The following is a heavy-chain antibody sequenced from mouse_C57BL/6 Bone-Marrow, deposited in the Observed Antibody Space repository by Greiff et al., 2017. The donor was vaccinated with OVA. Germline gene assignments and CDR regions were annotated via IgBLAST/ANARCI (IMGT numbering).Heavy chain of an antibody. V-gene: IGHV1-69*01. CDR1: GYTFTSYW. D-gene: IGHD1-1*01. CDR2: IDPSDSYT. Sequence: QVQLQQPGAELVMPGASVKLSCKASGYTFTSYWMHWVKQRPGQGLEWIGEIDPSDSYTNYNQKFKGKSTLTVDKSSSTAYMQLSSLTSEDSAVYYCGIGVSSTTVDYWGQGTTLTVSS. J-gene: IGHJ2*01. CDR3: GIGVSSTTVDY.